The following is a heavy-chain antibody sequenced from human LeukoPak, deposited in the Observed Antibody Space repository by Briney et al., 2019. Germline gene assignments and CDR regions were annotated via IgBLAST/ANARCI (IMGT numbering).Heavy chain of an antibody. D-gene: IGHD6-13*01. V-gene: IGHV3-49*04. Sequence: HPGGSLRLSCAASGFSFSSYWMSWVRQAPGKGLEWVGFIRSKAYGGTTEYAASVKGRFTISRDDSKSIAYLQMNSLKTEDTAVYYCTIAAALGDVWGQGTTVTVSS. J-gene: IGHJ6*02. CDR1: GFSFSSYW. CDR3: TIAAALGDV. CDR2: IRSKAYGGTT.